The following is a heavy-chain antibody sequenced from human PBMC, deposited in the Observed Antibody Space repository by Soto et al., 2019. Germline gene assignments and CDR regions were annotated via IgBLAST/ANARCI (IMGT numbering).Heavy chain of an antibody. Sequence: GASVKVSCKASGYTFTSYGISWVRQAPGQGLEWMGWISAYNGNTNYAQKLQGRVTMTTDTSTSTAYMELRSLRSDDTAVYYCARTRGVMSYDFCSGRPYYGMDVWGQGTTVTVYS. V-gene: IGHV1-18*04. D-gene: IGHD3-3*01. CDR3: ARTRGVMSYDFCSGRPYYGMDV. J-gene: IGHJ6*02. CDR2: ISAYNGNT. CDR1: GYTFTSYG.